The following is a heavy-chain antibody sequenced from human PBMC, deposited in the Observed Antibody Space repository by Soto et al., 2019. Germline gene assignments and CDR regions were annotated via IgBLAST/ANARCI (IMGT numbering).Heavy chain of an antibody. CDR2: IYYSGST. Sequence: QVQLQESGPGLVKPSETLSLTCTVSGGSVSSGSYYWSWIRQPPGKGLEWIGYIYYSGSTNYNPSLKIRVTISVETSKNQFSLKLSSVTAADTAVYYCAIASGTSLIFDYWGQGTLVTVSS. D-gene: IGHD2-2*01. V-gene: IGHV4-61*01. CDR3: AIASGTSLIFDY. CDR1: GGSVSSGSYY. J-gene: IGHJ4*02.